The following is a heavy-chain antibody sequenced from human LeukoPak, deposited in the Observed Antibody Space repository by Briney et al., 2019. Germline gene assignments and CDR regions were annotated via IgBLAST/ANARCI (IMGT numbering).Heavy chain of an antibody. J-gene: IGHJ4*02. CDR1: GYTFTGYY. CDR2: INPNSGGT. V-gene: IGHV1-2*02. Sequence: GASVKVSCKASGYTFTGYYMHWVRQAPGQGLEWMGWINPNSGGTNYAQKFQGRVTMTRDTSISTAYMELSRLRSDDTAMYYCARESGYSSSWYDYWGQGTLVTVSS. D-gene: IGHD6-13*01. CDR3: ARESGYSSSWYDY.